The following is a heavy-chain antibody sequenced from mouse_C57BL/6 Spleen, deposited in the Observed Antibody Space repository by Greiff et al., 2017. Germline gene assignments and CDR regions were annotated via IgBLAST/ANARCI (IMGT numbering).Heavy chain of an antibody. D-gene: IGHD1-1*01. CDR1: GFTFSSYA. V-gene: IGHV5-4*01. J-gene: IGHJ2*01. CDR3: ARESRVAEGFDY. CDR2: ISDGGSDT. Sequence: EVQVVESGGGLVKPGGSLKLSCAASGFTFSSYAMSWVRQTPEKRLEWVGTISDGGSDTYYPENVKGRSTISRDNAKNNLYLQMSHLKSEDTAMYYCARESRVAEGFDYWGQGTILTVSA.